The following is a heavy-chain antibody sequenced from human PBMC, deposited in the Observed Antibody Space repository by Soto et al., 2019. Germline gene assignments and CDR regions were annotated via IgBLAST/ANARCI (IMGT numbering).Heavy chain of an antibody. CDR2: IYWDDDK. CDR3: AHRVLRTVFGLVTTTAIYFDF. J-gene: IGHJ4*02. CDR1: GFSLTTSGVG. V-gene: IGHV2-5*02. Sequence: QITLKESGPTVVKPTETLTLTCTFSGFSLTTSGVGVGWVRQSPGKAPEWLALIYWDDDKRYNTSLNSRLIITKDTSKTQVVLTMANVDPADTATYYCAHRVLRTVFGLVTTTAIYFDFWGPGTPVVVSS. D-gene: IGHD3-3*01.